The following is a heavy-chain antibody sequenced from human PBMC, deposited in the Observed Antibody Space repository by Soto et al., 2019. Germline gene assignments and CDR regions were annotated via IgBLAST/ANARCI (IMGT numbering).Heavy chain of an antibody. CDR1: GFTVSSNY. Sequence: EVQLVESGGGLVQPGGSLRLSCAASGFTVSSNYMSWVRQAPGKGLEWVSVIYTGGGTYYADSVKGRFTISRDNSKHTLDRQMNSLRAEDAAVYYFAREGYFDLWGRGTLVTVSS. CDR2: IYTGGGT. J-gene: IGHJ2*01. CDR3: AREGYFDL. V-gene: IGHV3-66*01.